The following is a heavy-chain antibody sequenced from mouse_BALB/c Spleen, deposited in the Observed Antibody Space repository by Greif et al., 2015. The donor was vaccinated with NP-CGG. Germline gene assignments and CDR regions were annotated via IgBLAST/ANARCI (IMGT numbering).Heavy chain of an antibody. CDR3: ARANDPTAWFAY. CDR2: IDPANGNT. CDR1: GFNIKDTY. D-gene: IGHD1-2*01. Sequence: LQQSGAELVKPGASVKLSCTASGFNIKDTYMHWVKQRPEQGLEWIGRIDPANGNTKYDPKFQGKATITADTSSNTAYLQLSSLTSEDTAVYYCARANDPTAWFAYWGQGTLVTVSA. J-gene: IGHJ3*01. V-gene: IGHV14-3*02.